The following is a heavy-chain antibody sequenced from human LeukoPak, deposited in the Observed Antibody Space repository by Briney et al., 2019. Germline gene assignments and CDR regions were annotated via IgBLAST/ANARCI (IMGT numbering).Heavy chain of an antibody. J-gene: IGHJ4*02. CDR3: VKPIISGWYGYYFDY. D-gene: IGHD6-19*01. CDR2: ISYDGSNK. Sequence: PGGSLRLSCAASGFTFSSYGMHWVRQAPGKGLEWVAVISYDGSNKYYADSVKGRFTISRDNSKNTLYLQMSSLRAEDTAVYYCVKPIISGWYGYYFDYWGQGTLVTVSS. CDR1: GFTFSSYG. V-gene: IGHV3-30*18.